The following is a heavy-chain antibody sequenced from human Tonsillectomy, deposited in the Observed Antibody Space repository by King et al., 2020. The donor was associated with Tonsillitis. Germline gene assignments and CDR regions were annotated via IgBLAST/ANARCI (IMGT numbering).Heavy chain of an antibody. CDR2: VSNSGGVT. D-gene: IGHD2-21*02. V-gene: IGHV3-23*04. Sequence: VQLVESGGGLVQPGGSLRLSCAASGFSFSGYAMSWVRQAPGKGLAWVSGVSNSGGVTYYADSVKGRFTISRDNSKNTLYLQMNSLRAEDTALYYCAKAMVVTGLLDSWGQGTLVTVSS. CDR1: GFSFSGYA. J-gene: IGHJ4*02. CDR3: AKAMVVTGLLDS.